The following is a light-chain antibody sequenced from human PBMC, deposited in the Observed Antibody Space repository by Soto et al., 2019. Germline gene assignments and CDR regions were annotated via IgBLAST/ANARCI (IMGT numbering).Light chain of an antibody. J-gene: IGLJ1*01. Sequence: QSALTQPASVSGSPGQSITISCTGTSSDVGSYNLVSWYQQHPGKAPKLRIYEDSQRPSGVSNRFSGSKSGNTASLTISGLQAEDEADYYCCSYAGSRTYVFGTGTKLTVL. CDR3: CSYAGSRTYV. CDR2: EDS. V-gene: IGLV2-23*01. CDR1: SSDVGSYNL.